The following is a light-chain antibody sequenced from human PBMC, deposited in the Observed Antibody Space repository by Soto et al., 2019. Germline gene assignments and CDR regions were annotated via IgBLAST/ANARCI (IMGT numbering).Light chain of an antibody. CDR1: QSISTY. CDR3: QQSYSTPPGT. J-gene: IGKJ1*01. V-gene: IGKV1-39*01. Sequence: DIQMTQSPSSLSASVGDRVTITCRASQSISTYLIWYQQKPGKAPKLLIYATSSLQNGAPSRFSGSGSGTDFTLTISSLQPEDFATYYCQQSYSTPPGTFGQGTKVDI. CDR2: ATS.